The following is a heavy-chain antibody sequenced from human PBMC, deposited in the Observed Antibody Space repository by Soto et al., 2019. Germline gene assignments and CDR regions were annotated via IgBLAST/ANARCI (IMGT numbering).Heavy chain of an antibody. D-gene: IGHD5-12*01. J-gene: IGHJ6*02. Sequence: QVQLVQSAGDVKKPGASVKVSCTASGYTFTSYGITWVRQAPGQGLERMGWISGYNGNTDYAQNVQDRITLTTDTSTSTAYMEIRSLRSDDTAVYYCARDAPHPLRRDGLLDVWGQGTTVTVSS. CDR1: GYTFTSYG. CDR3: ARDAPHPLRRDGLLDV. CDR2: ISGYNGNT. V-gene: IGHV1-18*01.